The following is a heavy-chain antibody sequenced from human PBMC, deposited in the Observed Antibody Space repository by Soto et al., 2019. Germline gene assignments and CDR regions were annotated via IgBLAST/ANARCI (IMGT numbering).Heavy chain of an antibody. Sequence: QVQLVQSGAEVKEPGASVKVSCKASGYTYIRYGIGRVRQAPGQGLEWMGWISTHDGNTYYAQNFQGRVTMTSDTPTSTAYMELRSLRFDDTAFYYCVRDEISSAGLDPWGQGTLVTVSS. CDR2: ISTHDGNT. CDR1: GYTYIRYG. J-gene: IGHJ5*02. V-gene: IGHV1-18*01. CDR3: VRDEISSAGLDP.